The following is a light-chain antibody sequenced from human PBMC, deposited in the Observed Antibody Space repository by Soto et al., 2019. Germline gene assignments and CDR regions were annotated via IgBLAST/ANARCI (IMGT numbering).Light chain of an antibody. CDR2: LAS. CDR1: QSIYTY. CDR3: QQGFSTPWA. Sequence: DIHSTQSPCSRCASVGGRLTITCRASQSIYTYLNWYQHKPGNAPKLLIYLASTLESEVPSRFSGSGSGTDFALTISSLQPEDFATYYCQQGFSTPWAFGQGPRWIS. J-gene: IGKJ1*01. V-gene: IGKV1-39*01.